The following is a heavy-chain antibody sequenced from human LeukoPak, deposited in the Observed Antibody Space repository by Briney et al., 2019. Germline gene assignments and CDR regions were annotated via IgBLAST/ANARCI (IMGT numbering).Heavy chain of an antibody. Sequence: GGSLRLSCAASGFTFSSYSMNWVRQAPGKGLEWVSSISSSSSYIYYADSVKGRFTISRDNAKNSLYLQMNSLRAEDTAVYYCAKDRSLIAVAGIEYYFDYWGQGTLVTVSS. CDR3: AKDRSLIAVAGIEYYFDY. D-gene: IGHD6-19*01. CDR2: ISSSSSYI. CDR1: GFTFSSYS. J-gene: IGHJ4*02. V-gene: IGHV3-21*01.